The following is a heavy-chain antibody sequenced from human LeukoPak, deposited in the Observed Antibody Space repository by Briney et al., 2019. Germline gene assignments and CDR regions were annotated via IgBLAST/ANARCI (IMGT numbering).Heavy chain of an antibody. J-gene: IGHJ4*02. V-gene: IGHV4-34*01. CDR3: ARFGYSSGWYYFDY. CDR1: GGSFSGYY. CDR2: INHSGST. D-gene: IGHD6-19*01. Sequence: SETLSLTCAVYGGSFSGYYWSWIRQPPGKGLEWIGEINHSGSTNYNPSLKSRVTISVDTSKNQFSPKLGSVTAADTAVYYCARFGYSSGWYYFDYWGQGTLVTVSS.